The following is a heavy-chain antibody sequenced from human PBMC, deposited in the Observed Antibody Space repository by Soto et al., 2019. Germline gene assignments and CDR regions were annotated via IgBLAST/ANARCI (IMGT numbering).Heavy chain of an antibody. CDR2: IFLIYGTA. J-gene: IGHJ6*01. CDR3: ARWPGDTAIVYHYPYGMDV. Sequence: GASVKVSCKDSGVTFSSYAISWVRQAPGQGLEWMGGIFLIYGTAHYAQKFQGRVTITADKSRSTAYMELSSLRSEDTAVYYCARWPGDTAIVYHYPYGMDVPGQAPTVYLS. D-gene: IGHD5-18*01. V-gene: IGHV1-69*06. CDR1: GVTFSSYA.